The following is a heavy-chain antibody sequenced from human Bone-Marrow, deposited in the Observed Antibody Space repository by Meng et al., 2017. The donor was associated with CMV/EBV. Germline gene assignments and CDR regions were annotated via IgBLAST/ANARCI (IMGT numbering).Heavy chain of an antibody. CDR2: INWNGGST. J-gene: IGHJ3*01. CDR1: GFTFDDYG. V-gene: IGHV3-20*04. CDR3: ARGEGTLAVAGITPRGP. D-gene: IGHD6-19*01. Sequence: GEYLKISCAASGFTFDDYGMSWVRQAPGKGLEWVSGINWNGGSTGYADSVKGRFTISRDNAKNSLYLQMNSLRAEDTALYYCARGEGTLAVAGITPRGPWGQGTMVTVSS.